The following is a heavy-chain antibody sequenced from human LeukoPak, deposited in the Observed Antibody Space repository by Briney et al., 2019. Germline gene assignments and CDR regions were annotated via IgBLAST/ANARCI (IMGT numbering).Heavy chain of an antibody. Sequence: SETLSLTCTVSGVSISSYYWSWIRQPPGKGLEWIGYIYYSGSTNYNPSLKSRVTISVDTSKNQFSLKLSSVTAADTAVYYCARVEGGGLVDVWGQGTTVTVSS. V-gene: IGHV4-59*01. J-gene: IGHJ6*02. D-gene: IGHD3-16*01. CDR1: GVSISSYY. CDR3: ARVEGGGLVDV. CDR2: IYYSGST.